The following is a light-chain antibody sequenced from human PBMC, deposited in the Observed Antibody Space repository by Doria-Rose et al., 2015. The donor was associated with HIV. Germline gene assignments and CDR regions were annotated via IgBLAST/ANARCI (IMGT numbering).Light chain of an antibody. Sequence: TQSPDTLSLSPGEKATLPCRASQSVSSYLAWYQQKPGQAPRLLIHHTSNRATGIPDRFSGSGSGTDFTLTISRLEPEDFAMYYCQQFSTSPSFTFGPGTKVDFK. V-gene: IGKV3-20*01. CDR3: QQFSTSPSFT. CDR1: QSVSSY. J-gene: IGKJ3*01. CDR2: HTS.